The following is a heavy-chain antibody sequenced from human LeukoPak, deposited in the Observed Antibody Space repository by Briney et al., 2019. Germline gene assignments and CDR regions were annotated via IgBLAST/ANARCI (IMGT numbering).Heavy chain of an antibody. CDR3: ARVPDYGGIDY. Sequence: SQTLPLTCTVSGGSISSGDYYWSWIRQPLGKGLEWIGYIYYSGSTYYNPSLKSRVTISVDTSKNQFSLKLSSVTAADTAVYYCARVPDYGGIDYWGQGTLVTVSS. J-gene: IGHJ4*02. CDR1: GGSISSGDYY. CDR2: IYYSGST. D-gene: IGHD4-23*01. V-gene: IGHV4-30-4*01.